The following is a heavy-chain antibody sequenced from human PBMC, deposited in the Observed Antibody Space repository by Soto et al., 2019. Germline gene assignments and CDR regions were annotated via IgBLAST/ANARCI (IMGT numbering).Heavy chain of an antibody. D-gene: IGHD1-7*01. Sequence: VQLLESGGGLVQPGGSLRLSCAASGFTFSNYAMSWVRQAPGKGLEWVSGIRDSAATTYYADSVQGRFSISRDNSENTLYLQMNSLRAEDTAVYYCARRHNYNYVLDYWGQGTLVTVSS. V-gene: IGHV3-23*01. CDR2: IRDSAATT. J-gene: IGHJ4*02. CDR1: GFTFSNYA. CDR3: ARRHNYNYVLDY.